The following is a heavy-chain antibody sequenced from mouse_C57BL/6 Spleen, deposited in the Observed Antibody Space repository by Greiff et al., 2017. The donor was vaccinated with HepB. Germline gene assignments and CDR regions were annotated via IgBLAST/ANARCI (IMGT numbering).Heavy chain of an antibody. J-gene: IGHJ2*01. CDR3: ARIHGDY. CDR2: IYPRSGNT. V-gene: IGHV1-81*01. CDR1: GYTFTSYG. Sequence: VQLQESGAELARPGASVKLSCKASGYTFTSYGISWVKQRTGQGLEWIGEIYPRSGNTYYNEKFKGKATLTADKSSSTAYMELRSLTSEDSAVYFCARIHGDYWGQGTTLTVSS.